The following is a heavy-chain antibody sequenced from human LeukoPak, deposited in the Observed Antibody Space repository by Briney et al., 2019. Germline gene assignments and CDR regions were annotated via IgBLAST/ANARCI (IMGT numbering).Heavy chain of an antibody. J-gene: IGHJ4*02. CDR2: IWYDGSNK. Sequence: PGGSLRLSCAASGFTFSSYGMHWVRQAPGKGLEWVAVIWYDGSNKYYADSVKGRFTISRDNSKNTLYLQMNSLRAEDTAVYYCARSRDGYNHFDYWGQGILVTVSS. D-gene: IGHD5-24*01. V-gene: IGHV3-33*01. CDR1: GFTFSSYG. CDR3: ARSRDGYNHFDY.